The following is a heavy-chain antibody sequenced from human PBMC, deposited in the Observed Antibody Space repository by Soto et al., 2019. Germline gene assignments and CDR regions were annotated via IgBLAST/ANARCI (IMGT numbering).Heavy chain of an antibody. D-gene: IGHD2-2*01. CDR3: ARDRLVPYGYVIDV. J-gene: IGHJ6*02. CDR1: GFTFSSYG. V-gene: IGHV3-30*03. Sequence: GGSLRLSCAASGFTFSSYGMHWVRQAPGKGLEWVAVISYDGSNKYYADSVKGRFTISRDNSKSTLYLQMNSLRVEDTAVYYCARDRLVPYGYVIDVWGQGTTVTVSS. CDR2: ISYDGSNK.